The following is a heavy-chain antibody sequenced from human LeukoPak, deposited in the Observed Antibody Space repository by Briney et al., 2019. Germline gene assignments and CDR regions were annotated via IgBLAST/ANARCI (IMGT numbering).Heavy chain of an antibody. CDR3: AKARYYYGSVNYFDY. CDR1: GFTFSDYA. D-gene: IGHD3-10*01. V-gene: IGHV3-23*01. Sequence: GGSLRLSCAASGFTFSDYAMSWVRQAPGKGLEWVSGISGSAGSTHYADSVKGRFTISSDNSKNTLYLQMNSLRAGDTAVYYCAKARYYYGSVNYFDYWGQGTLVTVSS. J-gene: IGHJ4*02. CDR2: ISGSAGST.